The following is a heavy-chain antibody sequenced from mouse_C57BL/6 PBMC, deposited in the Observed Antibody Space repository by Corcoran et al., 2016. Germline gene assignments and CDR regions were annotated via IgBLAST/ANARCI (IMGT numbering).Heavy chain of an antibody. CDR3: ARVYGSSWSLYAMDY. J-gene: IGHJ4*01. D-gene: IGHD1-1*01. Sequence: EAQLQQSGPELVKPGASVKISCKASGYTFTDYYMNWVKQSHGKSLEWTGDIHPNNGGTSYNQKFKVKATLTIDKSSSTAYMELRSLTSEDSAVYYCARVYGSSWSLYAMDYWGQGTSVTVSA. CDR1: GYTFTDYY. V-gene: IGHV1-26*01. CDR2: IHPNNGGT.